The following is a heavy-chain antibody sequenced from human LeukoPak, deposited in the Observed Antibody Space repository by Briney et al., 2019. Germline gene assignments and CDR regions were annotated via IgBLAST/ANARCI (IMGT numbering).Heavy chain of an antibody. V-gene: IGHV3-48*03. CDR3: ASPPDYYYYGMDV. CDR2: ISSSGSTI. J-gene: IGHJ6*02. Sequence: GGSLRLSCAASGSTFSSYEMNWVRQAPGKGLEWVSYISSSGSTIYYADSVKGRFTISRDNAKNSLYLQMNSLRAEDTAVYYCASPPDYYYYGMDVWGQGTTVTVSS. CDR1: GSTFSSYE.